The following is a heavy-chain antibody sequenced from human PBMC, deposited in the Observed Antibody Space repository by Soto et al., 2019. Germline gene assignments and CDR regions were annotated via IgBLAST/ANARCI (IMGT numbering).Heavy chain of an antibody. CDR1: GFIFRSYA. V-gene: IGHV3-30-3*01. J-gene: IGHJ1*01. CDR3: ARDRVESGYPEYFQH. D-gene: IGHD3-22*01. CDR2: ISYDGSNK. Sequence: GGSLRLSCAASGFIFRSYAMHWVRQAPGKGLEWVAVISYDGSNKHYADSVRGRFTISRDNSKNTMYLQMNSLRAEDTAVYYCARDRVESGYPEYFQHWGQGTLVTVSS.